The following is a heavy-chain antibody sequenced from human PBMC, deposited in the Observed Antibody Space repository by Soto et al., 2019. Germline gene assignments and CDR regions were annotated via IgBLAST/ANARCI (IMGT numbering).Heavy chain of an antibody. Sequence: QVQLVQSGAEVKKPGASVKVSCKASGYTFTSYAMHWVRQAPGQRLEWMGWINACNGNTKYSQKFQGRVTITRDTSASTASMERSSLRAEDTAVYYCARDPGYSYGYNWGQGTLVTVSS. CDR2: INACNGNT. J-gene: IGHJ4*02. V-gene: IGHV1-3*01. CDR1: GYTFTSYA. D-gene: IGHD5-18*01. CDR3: ARDPGYSYGYN.